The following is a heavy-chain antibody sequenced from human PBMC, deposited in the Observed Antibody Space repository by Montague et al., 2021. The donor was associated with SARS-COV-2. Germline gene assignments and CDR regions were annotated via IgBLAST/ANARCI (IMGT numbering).Heavy chain of an antibody. J-gene: IGHJ4*02. CDR1: GDSISSSSYD. V-gene: IGHV4-39*01. D-gene: IGHD3-22*01. CDR3: ARRLDYCDSSGQRRHFDY. CDR2: ISYHGNT. Sequence: SETLSLTCTVSGDSISSSSYDWGWIRRPPGKGLEWIGHISYHGNTKYNPSLKSRVTISIDTSRNQFSLKVSSVTATDTAIYYCARRLDYCDSSGQRRHFDYWGQGTLVTVSS.